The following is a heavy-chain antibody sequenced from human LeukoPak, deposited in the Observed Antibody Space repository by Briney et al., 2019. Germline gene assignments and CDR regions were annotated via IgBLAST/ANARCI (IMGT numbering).Heavy chain of an antibody. D-gene: IGHD6-13*01. CDR3: ARAGRRGIAAAAIDY. V-gene: IGHV4-31*03. Sequence: SQTLSLTCTVSGGSISSGGYYWSWIRQHPGTGLEWIGYIYYSGSIYYNPSLKNRVTISVDTSKNQFSLKLSSVTAADTAVYYCARAGRRGIAAAAIDYWGQGTLVTVSS. CDR2: IYYSGSI. CDR1: GGSISSGGYY. J-gene: IGHJ4*02.